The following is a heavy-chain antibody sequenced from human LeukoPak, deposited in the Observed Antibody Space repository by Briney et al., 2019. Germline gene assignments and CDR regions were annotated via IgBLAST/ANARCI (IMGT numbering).Heavy chain of an antibody. CDR1: GGSISSYY. CDR2: IYYSGST. J-gene: IGHJ4*02. V-gene: IGHV4-59*08. CDR3: ARAISGTLDFDY. D-gene: IGHD1-14*01. Sequence: SETLSLTCTVSGGSISSYYWSWLRQPPGKGLEWIGYIYYSGSTNYNPSLKSRVTISVDTSKNQFSLKLSSVTAADTAVYYCARAISGTLDFDYWGQGTLVTVSS.